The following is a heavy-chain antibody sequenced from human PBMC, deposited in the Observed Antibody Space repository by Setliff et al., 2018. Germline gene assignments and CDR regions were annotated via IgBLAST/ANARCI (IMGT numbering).Heavy chain of an antibody. CDR2: IYTSGST. V-gene: IGHV4-61*02. D-gene: IGHD3-9*01. CDR1: GGSVSSGSYY. Sequence: SETLSLTCTVSGGSVSSGSYYWSWIRQPAGKGLEWIGRIYTSGSTNYNPSLKSRVTISVDTSKNQFSLKLSSVTAADTAVYYCARDGGELRSDILTGYQAYYYYYGMDVWGQGTTVTVSS. J-gene: IGHJ6*02. CDR3: ARDGGELRSDILTGYQAYYYYYGMDV.